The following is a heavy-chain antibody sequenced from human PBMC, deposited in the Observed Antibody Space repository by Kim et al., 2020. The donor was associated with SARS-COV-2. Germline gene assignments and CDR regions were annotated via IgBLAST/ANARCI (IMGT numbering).Heavy chain of an antibody. V-gene: IGHV3-23*01. CDR2: IGGSGWCI. CDR1: GFTFSSYT. D-gene: IGHD2-2*01. Sequence: GGSLRLSCAASGFTFSSYTMNWVRQAPGKGLEWVSSIGGSGWCIKYADSVKGRFTISRDNSKNTLYLQMNSLRVEDTALYYCAKEFTESSTVTEFDSWGQGTLVTVSS. J-gene: IGHJ4*02. CDR3: AKEFTESSTVTEFDS.